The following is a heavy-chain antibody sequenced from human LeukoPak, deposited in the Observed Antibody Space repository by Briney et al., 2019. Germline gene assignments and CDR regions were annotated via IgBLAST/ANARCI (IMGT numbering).Heavy chain of an antibody. Sequence: PGRSLRLSCAASGFTFSSYATHWVRQAPGKGLEWVAVISYDGSNKYYADSVKGRFTISRDNSKNTLYLQMNSLRAEDTAVYYCARGVAEVAVAGFVYMDVWGKGTTVTVSS. D-gene: IGHD6-19*01. CDR1: GFTFSSYA. CDR3: ARGVAEVAVAGFVYMDV. J-gene: IGHJ6*03. V-gene: IGHV3-30-3*01. CDR2: ISYDGSNK.